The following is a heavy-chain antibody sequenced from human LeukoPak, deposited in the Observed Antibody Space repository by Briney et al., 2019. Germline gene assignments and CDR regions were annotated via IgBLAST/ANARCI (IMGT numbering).Heavy chain of an antibody. CDR1: GFTFSDYY. Sequence: GGSLRLSCAASGFTFSDYYMTWIRQAPGKGLEWLSYISGSGSYTNYADSVKGRFTTSRDNAKNSLYLQMNSLRAEDTAVYYCARGGVAPCGYWGQGTLVTVSS. CDR3: ARGGVAPCGY. CDR2: ISGSGSYT. J-gene: IGHJ4*02. D-gene: IGHD5-12*01. V-gene: IGHV3-11*06.